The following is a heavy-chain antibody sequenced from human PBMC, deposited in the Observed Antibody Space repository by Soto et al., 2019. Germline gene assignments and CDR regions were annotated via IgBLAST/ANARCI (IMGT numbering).Heavy chain of an antibody. D-gene: IGHD5-12*01. CDR1: GGSFSGYY. Sequence: PSETLSLTCAVYGGSFSGYYWSWIRQPPGKGLEWIGEINHSGSTNYNPSLKSRVTISVDTSKNQFSLKLSSVTAADTAVYYCARGGGSTRNWFDPWGQGTLVTVSS. CDR3: ARGGGSTRNWFDP. J-gene: IGHJ5*02. V-gene: IGHV4-34*01. CDR2: INHSGST.